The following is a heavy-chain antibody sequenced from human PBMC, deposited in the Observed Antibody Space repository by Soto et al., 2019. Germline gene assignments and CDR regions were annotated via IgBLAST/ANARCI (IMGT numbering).Heavy chain of an antibody. CDR1: GYIFRSHG. V-gene: IGHV1-18*01. CDR3: PRFEYRSTDPLGYAFDI. D-gene: IGHD6-6*01. Sequence: QVQLVQSGAEVKKPGASVKVSCKASGYIFRSHGVSWMRQAPGQGLEWMGWISPYNGNTNYAQNLQGRVTMTTDTSRSTAYMELRSLRSDDTAVYYCPRFEYRSTDPLGYAFDIWGQGIMVTVSS. J-gene: IGHJ3*02. CDR2: ISPYNGNT.